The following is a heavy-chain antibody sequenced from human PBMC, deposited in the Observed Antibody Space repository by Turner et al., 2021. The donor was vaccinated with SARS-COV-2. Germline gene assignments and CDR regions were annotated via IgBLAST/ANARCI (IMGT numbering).Heavy chain of an antibody. V-gene: IGHV3-7*03. CDR2: IKQDGSEK. D-gene: IGHD2-15*01. CDR1: GFTFSSYW. Sequence: EVQLVESGGGLVQPGGSLRLSCAASGFTFSSYWMNWVRQAPGKGLEWVANIKQDGSEKYYVDSVKGRCTISRDNAKNSLYLQMNSLRAEDTAVYYCAREESGSFGAYGMDVWGQGTTVTVSS. J-gene: IGHJ6*02. CDR3: AREESGSFGAYGMDV.